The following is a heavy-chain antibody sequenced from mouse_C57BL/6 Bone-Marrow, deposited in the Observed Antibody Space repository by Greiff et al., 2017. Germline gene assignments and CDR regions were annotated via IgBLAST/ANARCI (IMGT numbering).Heavy chain of an antibody. D-gene: IGHD1-1*01. CDR1: GYTFTSYW. J-gene: IGHJ4*01. Sequence: VPLQQSGTVLARPGASVKMSCKTSGYTFTSYWMHWVKQRPGQGLEWIGAIYPGNSDTSYNQQFKGKAKMTAVTSASTAYMELSSLTNEDSAVYYGTRYYREAYYAMDYWGQRTSVTVSS. CDR2: IYPGNSDT. V-gene: IGHV1-5*01. CDR3: TRYYREAYYAMDY.